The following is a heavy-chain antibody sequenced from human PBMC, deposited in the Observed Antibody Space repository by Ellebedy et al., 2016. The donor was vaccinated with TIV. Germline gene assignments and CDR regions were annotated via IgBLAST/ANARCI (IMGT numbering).Heavy chain of an antibody. CDR2: ISAYNGNT. Sequence: ASVKVSCXASGYTFTSYGISWVRQAPGQGLEWMGWISAYNGNTNYAQKLQGRVTMTTDTSTSTAYMELRSLRSDDTAVYYCARDSRANGWPDADYWGQGTLVTVSS. CDR3: ARDSRANGWPDADY. D-gene: IGHD6-19*01. J-gene: IGHJ4*02. CDR1: GYTFTSYG. V-gene: IGHV1-18*04.